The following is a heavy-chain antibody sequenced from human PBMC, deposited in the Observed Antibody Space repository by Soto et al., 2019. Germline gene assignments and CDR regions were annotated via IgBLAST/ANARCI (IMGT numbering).Heavy chain of an antibody. CDR3: ARLAWFGESRTTKTGKYGMDV. Sequence: GESLKISCKGSGYGFTSYWISWVRQMPGKGLEWMGRIDPSDSYTNYSPSFQGHVTISADKSISTAYLQWSSLKASDTAMYYCARLAWFGESRTTKTGKYGMDVWGQGTTVTVSS. V-gene: IGHV5-10-1*01. J-gene: IGHJ6*02. CDR2: IDPSDSYT. CDR1: GYGFTSYW. D-gene: IGHD3-10*01.